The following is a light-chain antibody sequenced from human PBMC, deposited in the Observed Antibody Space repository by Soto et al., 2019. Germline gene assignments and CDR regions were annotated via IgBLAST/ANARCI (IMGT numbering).Light chain of an antibody. CDR3: TSYTSTTTLYV. CDR2: EVR. J-gene: IGLJ1*01. Sequence: QSLLTQPASVSGSPGQAITIPCTGTSSDVGDYNYVSWYQQHPGKAPKLMIYEVRNRPSGVSNRFSGSKSGNTASLRISGLQAEDEADYYCTSYTSTTTLYVFGTGTKVTVL. V-gene: IGLV2-14*01. CDR1: SSDVGDYNY.